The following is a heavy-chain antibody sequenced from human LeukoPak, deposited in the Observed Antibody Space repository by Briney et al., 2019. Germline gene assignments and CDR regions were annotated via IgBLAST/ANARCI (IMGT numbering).Heavy chain of an antibody. Sequence: PGGSLTLSCAASGSTFSSYDMSWVRQAPGKGLEWVSGIGGSDPRTYYADSVKGRFTISRDNSKNTLYLQMNSLRVEDTAVYYCAKVSWHRSSWGDYWGQGTLVTVSS. J-gene: IGHJ4*02. CDR1: GSTFSSYD. V-gene: IGHV3-23*01. CDR2: IGGSDPRT. CDR3: AKVSWHRSSWGDY. D-gene: IGHD6-13*01.